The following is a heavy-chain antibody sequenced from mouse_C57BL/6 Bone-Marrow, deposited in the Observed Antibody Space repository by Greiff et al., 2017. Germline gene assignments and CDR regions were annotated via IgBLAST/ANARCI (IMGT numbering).Heavy chain of an antibody. D-gene: IGHD1-1*01. CDR1: GYAFSSSW. V-gene: IGHV1-82*01. CDR2: IYPGDGDT. CDR3: ARIIYYYGFYAMDY. Sequence: QVQLKQSGPELVKPGASVKISCKASGYAFSSSWMNWVKQRPGKGLEWIGRIYPGDGDTNYNGKFKGKATLTADKSSSTAYMQLSSLTSEDSAVYFCARIIYYYGFYAMDYWGQGTSVTVSS. J-gene: IGHJ4*01.